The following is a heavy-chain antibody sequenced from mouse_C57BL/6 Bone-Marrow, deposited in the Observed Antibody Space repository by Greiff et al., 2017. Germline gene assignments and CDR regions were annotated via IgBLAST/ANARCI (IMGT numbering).Heavy chain of an antibody. J-gene: IGHJ3*01. CDR3: TRNRVYYYGTPFAY. CDR2: IYPGNSDT. Sequence: VQLQQSGTVLARPGASVKMSCKTSGYTFTSYWMHWVKQRPGQGLEWLGAIYPGNSDTSYNQKFKGKAKLTAVTSASTAYMELSSLTNEDSSVYSCTRNRVYYYGTPFAYWGQGTLVTVSA. D-gene: IGHD1-1*01. V-gene: IGHV1-5*01. CDR1: GYTFTSYW.